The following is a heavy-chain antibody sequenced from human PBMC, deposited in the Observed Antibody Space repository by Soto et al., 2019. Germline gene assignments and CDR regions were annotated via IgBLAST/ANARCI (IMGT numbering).Heavy chain of an antibody. CDR3: ARDSLYGGTFDY. D-gene: IGHD2-15*01. V-gene: IGHV4-30-4*01. CDR1: GGSISSGDYY. CDR2: IYYSGST. J-gene: IGHJ4*02. Sequence: PSETLSLTCTVSGGSISSGDYYCSWIRQPPGKGLEWIGYIYYSGSTYYNPSLKSRASISVDTSKNQFSLKLSSVTAADTAVYYCARDSLYGGTFDYWGQGXLVTVSS.